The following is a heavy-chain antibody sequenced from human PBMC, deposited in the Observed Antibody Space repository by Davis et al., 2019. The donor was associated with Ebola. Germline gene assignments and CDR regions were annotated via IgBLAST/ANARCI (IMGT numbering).Heavy chain of an antibody. CDR3: ARLATGYYFDSSDSPSWFDA. Sequence: SVKVSCKASGDIFRTHVISWVRQAPGQGLEWMGGIIPMFRSPHYAQRFQGRVTISADESTRTAYMELSSLTSEDTAVYYCARLATGYYFDSSDSPSWFDAWGQGTLVTVSS. CDR1: GDIFRTHV. D-gene: IGHD3-22*01. J-gene: IGHJ5*02. CDR2: IIPMFRSP. V-gene: IGHV1-69*13.